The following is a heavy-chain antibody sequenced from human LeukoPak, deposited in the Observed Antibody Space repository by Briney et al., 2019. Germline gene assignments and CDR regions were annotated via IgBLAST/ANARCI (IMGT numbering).Heavy chain of an antibody. CDR1: GYTFTSYY. Sequence: ASVKVSCKASGYTFTSYYMHWVRQAPGQGFEWMGIINPSGGSTSYAQKFQGRVTMTRDTSTSTVYMELSSLRSEDTAVYYCARDSPICSGGSCPNWFDPWGQGTLVTVSS. V-gene: IGHV1-46*01. CDR2: INPSGGST. D-gene: IGHD2-15*01. J-gene: IGHJ5*02. CDR3: ARDSPICSGGSCPNWFDP.